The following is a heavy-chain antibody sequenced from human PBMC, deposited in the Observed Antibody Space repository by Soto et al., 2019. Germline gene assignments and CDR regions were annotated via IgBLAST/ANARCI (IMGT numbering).Heavy chain of an antibody. D-gene: IGHD3-10*01. CDR3: ARASGESYPGTRVFDS. CDR2: ITNTGGDK. Sequence: GGSLRLSFAASGFTFSSKAMSWVRQAPGKGLEWVSVITNTGGDKLYADSVRGRFTISRDNSKNTLYLQMKRLRAEDTAIYYCARASGESYPGTRVFDSWGPGARVTVYS. V-gene: IGHV3-23*01. J-gene: IGHJ4*02. CDR1: GFTFSSKA.